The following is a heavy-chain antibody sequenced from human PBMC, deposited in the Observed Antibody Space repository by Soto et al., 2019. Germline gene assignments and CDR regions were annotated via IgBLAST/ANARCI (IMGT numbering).Heavy chain of an antibody. CDR1: GYSFTSYW. Sequence: GESLKISCKGSGYSFTSYWIGWVRQMPGKGLEWMGIIYPGDSDTRYSSSFQGQVTISADKSISTAYLQWSSLKASDTAMYYCASPGATVVAPAEYFQHWGQGTLVTVSS. CDR3: ASPGATVVAPAEYFQH. D-gene: IGHD2-15*01. J-gene: IGHJ1*01. CDR2: IYPGDSDT. V-gene: IGHV5-51*01.